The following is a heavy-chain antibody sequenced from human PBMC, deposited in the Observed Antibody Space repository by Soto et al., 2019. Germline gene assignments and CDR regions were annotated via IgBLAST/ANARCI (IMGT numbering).Heavy chain of an antibody. CDR1: GYSISIGNY. V-gene: IGHV4-38-2*02. CDR3: ARVLGAPLYYSDY. CDR2: IYQSGST. D-gene: IGHD1-26*01. J-gene: IGHJ4*02. Sequence: PSETLSLTCPVSGYSISIGNYWGWIRQPPGKRLEWIGSIYQSGSTYYNPSLRSRATISVDTSKNQFSLKLSSVTAADTAVYYCARVLGAPLYYSDYWGKGILVTVSS.